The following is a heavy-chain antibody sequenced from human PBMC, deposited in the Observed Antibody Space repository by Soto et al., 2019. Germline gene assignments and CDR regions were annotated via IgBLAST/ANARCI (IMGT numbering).Heavy chain of an antibody. Sequence: EVQLVESGGGLVQPGGSLRLSCAASGFMFSAYWMSWVRQAPGKGLEWVANIHGDGGKIYYVDSVKGRFTISRGNAKRSLYLQMNSLRAEDTAVYYCARDFYGGYTYGPGDYWGQGALVAVSS. D-gene: IGHD5-18*01. CDR2: IHGDGGKI. CDR1: GFMFSAYW. V-gene: IGHV3-7*01. J-gene: IGHJ4*02. CDR3: ARDFYGGYTYGPGDY.